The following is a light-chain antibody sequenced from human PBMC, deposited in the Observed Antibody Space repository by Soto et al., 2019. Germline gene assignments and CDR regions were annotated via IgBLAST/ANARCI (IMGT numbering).Light chain of an antibody. Sequence: EIVMTQSPATLSVSPGERATLSCRASQSVSSNLAWYQQKPGQAPRLLIYGASTRATDIPARFSGSGSGKEFTLTISSLQSEDFAVYYCQQYNNWLAWTFGQGTKVDIK. V-gene: IGKV3-15*01. CDR3: QQYNNWLAWT. J-gene: IGKJ1*01. CDR2: GAS. CDR1: QSVSSN.